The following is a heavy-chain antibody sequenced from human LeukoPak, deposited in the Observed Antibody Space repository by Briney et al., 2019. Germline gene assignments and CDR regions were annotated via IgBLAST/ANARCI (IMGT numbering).Heavy chain of an antibody. Sequence: GASVKVSCKASGYTFTGYYMHWVRQAPGQGLEWMGRINPNSGGTNYAQKFQGRVTMTRDTSISTAYMELSRLRSDDTAVYYCAGGTCSGGSCYQSGSWFDPWGQGTLVTVSS. CDR2: INPNSGGT. CDR1: GYTFTGYY. D-gene: IGHD2-15*01. CDR3: AGGTCSGGSCYQSGSWFDP. J-gene: IGHJ5*02. V-gene: IGHV1-2*06.